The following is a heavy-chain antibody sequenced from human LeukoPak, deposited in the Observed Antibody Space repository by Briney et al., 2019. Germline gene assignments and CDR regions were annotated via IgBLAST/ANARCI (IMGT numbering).Heavy chain of an antibody. J-gene: IGHJ4*02. D-gene: IGHD4/OR15-4a*01. V-gene: IGHV3-NL1*01. Sequence: GGSLRLSCAASGFTFSSYGMHWVRQAPGKGLEWVSVIYSDNTHYSDSVKGRFTISRDNSKNTLYLQMNSLRAEDTAVYYCARRAGAYSHPYDYWGQGTLVTVSS. CDR2: IYSDNT. CDR1: GFTFSSYG. CDR3: ARRAGAYSHPYDY.